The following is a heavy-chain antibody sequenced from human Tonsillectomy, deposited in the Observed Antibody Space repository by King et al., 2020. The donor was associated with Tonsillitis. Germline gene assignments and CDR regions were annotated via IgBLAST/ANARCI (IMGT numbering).Heavy chain of an antibody. CDR1: GYTFSNYF. CDR3: ARDGRMTTATTAWFDP. D-gene: IGHD4-17*01. Sequence: QLVQSGAEVKKPGASVKISCKASGYTFSNYFMHWVRQAPGQGLEWMGVITPSDSSTRYAQKFQGRITMTRDASTNTVYMDLSSLRSEDTAVYYCARDGRMTTATTAWFDPWGQGTLVTVSS. V-gene: IGHV1-46*01. CDR2: ITPSDSST. J-gene: IGHJ5*02.